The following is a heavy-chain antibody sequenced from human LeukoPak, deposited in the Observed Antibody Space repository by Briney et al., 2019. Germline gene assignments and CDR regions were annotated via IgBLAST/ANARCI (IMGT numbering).Heavy chain of an antibody. CDR3: GRYRSAGTEGIGIDY. Sequence: PSETLSRTCTVSGDSISRYYWSWIRQPPGKGLEWIGYIYYSGSTNYNPSLKSRVTISVDTSKNQFSLKLTSVTAADTAVYHCGRYRSAGTEGIGIDYWGQGILVTVSS. D-gene: IGHD1-7*01. CDR1: GDSISRYY. J-gene: IGHJ4*02. V-gene: IGHV4-59*01. CDR2: IYYSGST.